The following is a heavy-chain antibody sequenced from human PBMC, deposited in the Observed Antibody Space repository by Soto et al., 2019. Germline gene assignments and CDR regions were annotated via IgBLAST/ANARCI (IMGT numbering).Heavy chain of an antibody. CDR2: FYYSGST. Sequence: PPGKGLEWIGGFYYSGSTNYNPSLKSRVTISVDTSKNQYSLKLSSVTAADTAVYYCARTTSPVGYFAYWGKGTLVPV. J-gene: IGHJ4*02. V-gene: IGHV4-34*01. D-gene: IGHD1-26*01. CDR3: ARTTSPVGYFAY.